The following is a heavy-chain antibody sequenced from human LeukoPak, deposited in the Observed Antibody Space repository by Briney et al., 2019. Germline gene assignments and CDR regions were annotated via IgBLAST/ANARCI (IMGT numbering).Heavy chain of an antibody. CDR3: ARKWSSRDWFDP. CDR1: GYSFTTYS. D-gene: IGHD2-8*01. J-gene: IGHJ5*02. V-gene: IGHV1-46*01. CDR2: INPKCDIT. Sequence: GASVKVSCKTSGYSFTTYSIHWVRQAPGQGLEWMGIINPKCDITTYAQRFQGRVTMASDTSTATVYMELSGLRSEDTAIYYCARKWSSRDWFDPWGQGTLLTVSS.